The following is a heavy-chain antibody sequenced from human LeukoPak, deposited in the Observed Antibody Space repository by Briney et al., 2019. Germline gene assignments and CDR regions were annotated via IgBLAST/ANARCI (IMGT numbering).Heavy chain of an antibody. CDR2: FYCSGST. Sequence: KPSGTLSLTCTVSGGSISSSSYCWGWIRQPPGKGLEWIGSFYCSGSTYYNPSLKSRVTISVDTSKNQFSLKLSSVTAADTAVYYCARLRSPVTILYYFDSWGQGTLVTVSS. J-gene: IGHJ4*02. D-gene: IGHD4-17*01. V-gene: IGHV4-39*01. CDR1: GGSISSSSYC. CDR3: ARLRSPVTILYYFDS.